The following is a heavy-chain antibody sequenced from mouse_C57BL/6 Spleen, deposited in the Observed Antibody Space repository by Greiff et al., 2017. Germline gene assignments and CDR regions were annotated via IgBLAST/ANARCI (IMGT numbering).Heavy chain of an antibody. D-gene: IGHD1-1*01. Sequence: VQLKQSGPELVKPGASVKMSCKASGYTFTDYNMHWVKQSHGKSLEWIGYINPNNGGTSYNQKFKGKATLTVNKSSSTAYMELRSLTSEDSAVYYCAREITTVVEDAMDYWGQGTSVTVSS. CDR3: AREITTVVEDAMDY. CDR2: INPNNGGT. V-gene: IGHV1-22*01. CDR1: GYTFTDYN. J-gene: IGHJ4*01.